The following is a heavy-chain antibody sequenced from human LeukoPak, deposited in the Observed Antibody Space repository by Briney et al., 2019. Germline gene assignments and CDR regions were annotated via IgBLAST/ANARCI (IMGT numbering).Heavy chain of an antibody. V-gene: IGHV1-2*02. CDR3: ARPQYSIHAYYFDY. D-gene: IGHD6-6*01. CDR2: INPNSGGT. J-gene: IGHJ4*02. Sequence: GASVKVSCKASGYTFANYGINWVRQAPGQGLEWMGWINPNSGGTNYAQKFQGRVTMTRDTSISTAYMELSRLRSDDTAVYYCARPQYSIHAYYFDYWGQGTLVTVSS. CDR1: GYTFANYG.